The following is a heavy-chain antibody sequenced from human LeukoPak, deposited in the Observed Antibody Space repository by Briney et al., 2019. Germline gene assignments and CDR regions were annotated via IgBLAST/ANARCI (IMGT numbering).Heavy chain of an antibody. CDR2: IYYSGST. J-gene: IGHJ6*03. CDR1: GGSISSSSYY. D-gene: IGHD6-13*01. Sequence: PSETLSLTCTVSGGSISSSSYYWGWIRQPPGKGLEWIGSIYYSGSTYYNPSLKSRVIISVDTSKNQFSLKLSSVTAADTAVYYCARIPGGLQQQLDRENYYYYYMDVWGKGTTVTTSS. CDR3: ARIPGGLQQQLDRENYYYYYMDV. V-gene: IGHV4-39*01.